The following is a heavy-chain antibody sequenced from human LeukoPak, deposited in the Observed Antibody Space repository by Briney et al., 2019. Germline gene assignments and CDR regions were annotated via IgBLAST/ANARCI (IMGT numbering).Heavy chain of an antibody. CDR2: IRSKANSYAT. CDR3: TRQKWELRYYYYYMDV. CDR1: GFTLSGSA. J-gene: IGHJ6*03. V-gene: IGHV3-73*01. Sequence: VGSLRLSCAASGFTLSGSATHWVRQTSGEGVGWVCRIRSKANSYATAYAASVKGRFTIFRDDSTNTAYLQMNSLKTEDTAVYYCTRQKWELRYYYYYMDVWGKGTTVAISS. D-gene: IGHD1-26*01.